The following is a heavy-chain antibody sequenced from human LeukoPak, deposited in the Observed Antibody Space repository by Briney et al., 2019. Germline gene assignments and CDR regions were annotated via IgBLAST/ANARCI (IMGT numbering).Heavy chain of an antibody. CDR3: AAYRGAHHKTFDY. V-gene: IGHV3-30*04. Sequence: PGRSLRLSCAASGFTFSSYAMHWVRQAPGKGLEWVAVISYDGSNKYYADSVKGRFTISRDNSKNTLYLQMSSLRAEDTAVYYCAAYRGAHHKTFDYWGQGTLVTVSS. D-gene: IGHD1-26*01. J-gene: IGHJ4*02. CDR2: ISYDGSNK. CDR1: GFTFSSYA.